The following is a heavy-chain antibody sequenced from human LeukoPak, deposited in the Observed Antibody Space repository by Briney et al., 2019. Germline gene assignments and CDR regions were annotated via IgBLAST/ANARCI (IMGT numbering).Heavy chain of an antibody. J-gene: IGHJ4*02. CDR1: GGTFSSYA. Sequence: SVKVSCKASGGTFSSYAISWVRQAPGQGLEWMGRIIPIFGTANYAQKFQGRVTITTDESTSTAYMELSSLRSEDTAVYYCARDEGLYDSSGYCDYWGQGTLVTVSS. CDR3: ARDEGLYDSSGYCDY. CDR2: IIPIFGTA. D-gene: IGHD3-22*01. V-gene: IGHV1-69*05.